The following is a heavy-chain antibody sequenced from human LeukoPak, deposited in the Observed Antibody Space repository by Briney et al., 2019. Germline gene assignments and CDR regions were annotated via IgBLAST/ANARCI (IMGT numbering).Heavy chain of an antibody. Sequence: GGSLRLSCAASGFTFSSYSMNWVRQAPGKGLEWVSVIYSGGSTYYADSVKGRFTISRDNSKSTLYIQMDSLRAEDTAVYYCARAKPKNMVRGLIMRRESRYYFDYWGQGTLVTVSS. V-gene: IGHV3-53*01. CDR3: ARAKPKNMVRGLIMRRESRYYFDY. D-gene: IGHD3-10*01. J-gene: IGHJ4*02. CDR1: GFTFSSYS. CDR2: IYSGGST.